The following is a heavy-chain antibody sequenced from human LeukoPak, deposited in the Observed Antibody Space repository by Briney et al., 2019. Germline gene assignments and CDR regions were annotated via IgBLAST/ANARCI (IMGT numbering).Heavy chain of an antibody. J-gene: IGHJ6*03. D-gene: IGHD1-26*01. CDR1: GFTFSTYA. CDR3: ARDFSRGSYKGRDYYMDV. V-gene: IGHV3-30*09. Sequence: GGSLRLSCAASGFTFSTYAMHWVRQAPGKGLEWVAVISYDVSKTYYADSVKGRFAISRDNSKNTLYLQMNSLRAEDTAVYYCARDFSRGSYKGRDYYMDVWGKGTTVTVSS. CDR2: ISYDVSKT.